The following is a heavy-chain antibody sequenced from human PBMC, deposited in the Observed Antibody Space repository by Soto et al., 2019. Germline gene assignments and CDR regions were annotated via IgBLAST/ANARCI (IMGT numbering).Heavy chain of an antibody. Sequence: PGGSLRLSCAASGFTFSSYGMHWVRQAPGKGLEWVAVISYDGSNKYYADSVKGRFTISRDNSKNTLYLQMNSLRAEDTAVYYCAKDLPPHGYYDFWSGYPDNWGQGTLVTLSS. J-gene: IGHJ4*02. CDR3: AKDLPPHGYYDFWSGYPDN. CDR2: ISYDGSNK. D-gene: IGHD3-3*01. V-gene: IGHV3-30*18. CDR1: GFTFSSYG.